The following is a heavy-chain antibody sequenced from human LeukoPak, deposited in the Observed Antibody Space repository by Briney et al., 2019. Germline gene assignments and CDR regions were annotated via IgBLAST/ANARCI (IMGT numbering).Heavy chain of an antibody. V-gene: IGHV3-30*03. CDR3: ARDPLVKTTLGTFDI. CDR1: GFTFSSYG. J-gene: IGHJ3*02. D-gene: IGHD1-7*01. CDR2: ISSDGNTK. Sequence: GGSLRLSCAASGFTFSSYGMHWVCQAPGKGLECVAVISSDGNTKYYADSVKGRFTISRDNSKSTLYLQLNSLRAEDTAVFYCARDPLVKTTLGTFDIWGQGTMVTVSS.